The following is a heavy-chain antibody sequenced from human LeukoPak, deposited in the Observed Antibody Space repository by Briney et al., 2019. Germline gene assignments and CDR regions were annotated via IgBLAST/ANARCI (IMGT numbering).Heavy chain of an antibody. J-gene: IGHJ4*02. D-gene: IGHD3-3*01. CDR1: GGSTSSSNYY. V-gene: IGHV4-39*01. Sequence: SETLSLTCTVSGGSTSSSNYYWGWIRKPPGKGLEWIGGIHYSGNTYYNPSLKSRVTISVDTSKNQFSLKLSSVTAADTAVYYCARLGAGPTYYDFWSGYSSFYFDYWGQGTLVTVSS. CDR3: ARLGAGPTYYDFWSGYSSFYFDY. CDR2: IHYSGNT.